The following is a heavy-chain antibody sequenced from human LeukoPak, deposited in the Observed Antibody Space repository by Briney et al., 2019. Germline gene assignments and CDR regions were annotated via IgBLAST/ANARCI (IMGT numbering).Heavy chain of an antibody. D-gene: IGHD3-22*01. J-gene: IGHJ3*02. CDR3: ARARSVVIYDAFDI. CDR2: IGAYNGNT. Sequence: RASVKVSCKASGYTFTSYGISWVRQAPGQGLEWMGWIGAYNGNTNYAQKLQGRVTMTTDTSTSTAYMELRSLRSDDTAVYYCARARSVVIYDAFDIWGQGTMVTVSS. V-gene: IGHV1-18*01. CDR1: GYTFTSYG.